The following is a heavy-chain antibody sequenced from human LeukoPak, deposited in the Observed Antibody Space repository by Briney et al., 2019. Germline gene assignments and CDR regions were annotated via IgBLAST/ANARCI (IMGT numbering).Heavy chain of an antibody. Sequence: GGSLRLSCAASGFTFSSYSMNWVRQAPGEGLEWVSSISSSSSYIYYADSVKGRFTISRDNAKNSLYLQMNSLRAEDTAVYYCARDRAGATPYAFDIWGQGTMVTVSS. J-gene: IGHJ3*02. V-gene: IGHV3-21*01. CDR2: ISSSSSYI. CDR3: ARDRAGATPYAFDI. D-gene: IGHD1-26*01. CDR1: GFTFSSYS.